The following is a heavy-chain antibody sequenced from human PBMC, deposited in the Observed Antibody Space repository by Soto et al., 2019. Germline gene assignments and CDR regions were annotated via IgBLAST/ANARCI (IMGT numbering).Heavy chain of an antibody. J-gene: IGHJ4*02. CDR2: ISYDGSNK. CDR3: ANGRDGYSFDY. CDR1: GFTFSSYA. V-gene: IGHV3-30-3*01. Sequence: QVQLVESGGGVVQPGRSLRLSCAASGFTFSSYAMHWVRQAPGKGLEWVAVISYDGSNKYYADSVKGRFTISRDNSKNTLYLQMNRLRAEDTAVYYCANGRDGYSFDYWGQGTLVTVSS. D-gene: IGHD5-12*01.